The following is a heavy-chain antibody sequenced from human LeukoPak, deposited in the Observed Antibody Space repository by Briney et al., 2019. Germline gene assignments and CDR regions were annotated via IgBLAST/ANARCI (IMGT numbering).Heavy chain of an antibody. CDR2: ISSSSSYI. D-gene: IGHD5-24*01. Sequence: GGSLRLSCAASGFTFSSYRMNWVRQAPGKGLEWVSPISSSSSYIYYADSVKGRFTISRDNAKNSLYLQMNSLRAEDTAVYYCASYNEPGFDYWGQGTLVTVSS. CDR3: ASYNEPGFDY. CDR1: GFTFSSYR. V-gene: IGHV3-21*01. J-gene: IGHJ4*02.